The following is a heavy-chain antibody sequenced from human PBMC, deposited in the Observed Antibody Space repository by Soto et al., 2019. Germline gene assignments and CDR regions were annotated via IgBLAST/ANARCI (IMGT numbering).Heavy chain of an antibody. J-gene: IGHJ6*02. CDR1: GYTFTNYV. CDR2: VNAGNGNT. CDR3: ARGGSTGWLGGYYYHGMDV. D-gene: IGHD2-2*01. V-gene: IGHV1-3*01. Sequence: QVQLVQSGAEVKKPGASVTLSCTASGYTFTNYVIHWVRQAPGQRLEWVGWVNAGNGNTQYSQSFQGKVTITRDTSASTAYMGLSSLTSEDTAVYYFARGGSTGWLGGYYYHGMDVWGQGTTVTVSS.